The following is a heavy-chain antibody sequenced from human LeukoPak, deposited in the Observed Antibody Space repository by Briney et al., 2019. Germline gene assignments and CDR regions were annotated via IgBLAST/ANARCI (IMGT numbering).Heavy chain of an antibody. D-gene: IGHD3-10*01. CDR3: ARGPKTHYYGSGSYPY. CDR1: GGSFSGYY. CDR2: INHSGST. V-gene: IGHV4-34*01. J-gene: IGHJ4*02. Sequence: PSETLSLTCAVYGGSFSGYYWSWIRQPPGKGLEWIGEINHSGSTNYNPSLKSRVTISVDTSKNQFSLKLSSVTAADTAVYYCARGPKTHYYGSGSYPYWGQGTLVTVSS.